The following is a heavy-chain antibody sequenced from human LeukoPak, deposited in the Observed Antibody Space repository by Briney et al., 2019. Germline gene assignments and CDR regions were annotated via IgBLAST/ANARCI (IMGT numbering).Heavy chain of an antibody. CDR3: ARGQGYSGYDYPLDY. Sequence: PGRSLRLSCAASGFTFSSYGMHWVRQAPGKGLEWVAVIWYDGSNKYYADSVKGRFTIHRDNSKNTLYLQMNSLRAEDTAVYYCARGQGYSGYDYPLDYWGQGTLVTVSS. D-gene: IGHD5-12*01. CDR1: GFTFSSYG. V-gene: IGHV3-33*01. J-gene: IGHJ4*02. CDR2: IWYDGSNK.